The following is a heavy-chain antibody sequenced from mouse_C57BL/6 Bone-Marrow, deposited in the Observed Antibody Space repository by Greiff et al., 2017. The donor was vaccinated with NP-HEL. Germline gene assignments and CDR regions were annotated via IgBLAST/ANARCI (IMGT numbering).Heavy chain of an antibody. J-gene: IGHJ2*01. CDR2: INPNNGGT. V-gene: IGHV1-26*01. D-gene: IGHD1-1*01. CDR1: GYTFTDYY. CDR3: ARSDYYGSIFDY. Sequence: EVQLQQSGPELVKPGASVKISCKASGYTFTDYYMNWVKQSHGKSLEWIGDINPNNGGTSYNQKFKGKATLTVDKSSSTAYMALRSLTSEDSAVYYCARSDYYGSIFDYWGQGTTLTVSS.